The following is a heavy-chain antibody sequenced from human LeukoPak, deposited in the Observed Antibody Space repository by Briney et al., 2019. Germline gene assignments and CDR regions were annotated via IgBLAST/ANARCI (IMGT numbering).Heavy chain of an antibody. CDR2: TKPDGGVI. V-gene: IGHV3-7*05. Sequence: GGSLRLSCVASGFTFSNYWMAWVRQAPGRGLEWVASTKPDGGVIYYGDSVKGRFTISRDNSKNTLYLQMNSLRAEDTAVYYCAKDLGIAVEPKSLYGMDVWGQGTTVTVSS. CDR3: AKDLGIAVEPKSLYGMDV. D-gene: IGHD6-19*01. J-gene: IGHJ6*02. CDR1: GFTFSNYW.